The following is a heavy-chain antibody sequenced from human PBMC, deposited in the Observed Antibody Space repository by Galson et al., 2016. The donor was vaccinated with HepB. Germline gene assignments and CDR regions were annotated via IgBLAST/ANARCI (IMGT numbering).Heavy chain of an antibody. J-gene: IGHJ6*02. Sequence: QSGAEVKKPGESLKISCKGSGYTFTSYWIGWVRQMPGKGLEWMGIIYPGDSDTRYSPSFPGQATISVDKSISTAYLQWNSLKASDTAVYYCASPPPCHIIMMAGGERCDYHCMDVWDQGTTVTVSS. CDR3: ASPPPCHIIMMAGGERCDYHCMDV. V-gene: IGHV5-51*01. CDR1: GYTFTSYW. CDR2: IYPGDSDT. D-gene: IGHD6-19*01.